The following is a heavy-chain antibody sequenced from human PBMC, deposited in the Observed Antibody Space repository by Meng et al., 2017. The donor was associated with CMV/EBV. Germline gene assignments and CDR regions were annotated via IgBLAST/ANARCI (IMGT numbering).Heavy chain of an antibody. J-gene: IGHJ6*02. CDR1: GFTFSSYS. D-gene: IGHD3-22*01. V-gene: IGHV3-48*04. Sequence: GGSLRLSCAASGFTFSSYSMNWVRQAPGKGLEWVSYISSSSSTIYYADSVKGRFTISRDNAKNSLYLQMNSLRAEDTAVYYCARWAFYYDSSGYYYDYYYYYGMDVWGQGTTVTVSS. CDR3: ARWAFYYDSSGYYYDYYYYYGMDV. CDR2: ISSSSSTI.